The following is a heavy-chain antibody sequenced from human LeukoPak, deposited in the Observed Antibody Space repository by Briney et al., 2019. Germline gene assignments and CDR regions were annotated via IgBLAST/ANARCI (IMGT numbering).Heavy chain of an antibody. J-gene: IGHJ5*02. Sequence: GGSLRLSCAASGFTVSSNYMSWVRQAPGKGLEWVANIKQDRSEKYYVDSVKGRFTISRDNAKNSLYLQMNSLRAEDTAVYYCATFIVVVPSSWFDPWGQGTLVTVSS. CDR2: IKQDRSEK. CDR1: GFTVSSNY. D-gene: IGHD2-2*01. V-gene: IGHV3-7*01. CDR3: ATFIVVVPSSWFDP.